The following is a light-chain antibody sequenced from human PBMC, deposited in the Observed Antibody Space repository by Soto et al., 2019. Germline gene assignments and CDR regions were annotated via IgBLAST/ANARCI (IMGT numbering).Light chain of an antibody. CDR3: RSYDNSRNHVV. J-gene: IGLJ2*01. CDR1: SSNIGSFYD. Sequence: QSVLTQPPSVSGAPGQRVTIPCTGSSSNIGSFYDVHWYQQLPGTVPKLLIYGDNNRPSGVPDRFSASKSGTAASLAITGLQAEDEAEYYCRSYDNSRNHVVFGGGTKLTVL. V-gene: IGLV1-40*01. CDR2: GDN.